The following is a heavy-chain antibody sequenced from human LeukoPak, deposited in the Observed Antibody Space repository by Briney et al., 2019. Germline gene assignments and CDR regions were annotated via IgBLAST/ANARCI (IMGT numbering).Heavy chain of an antibody. Sequence: WETLYVTCTVSGGSISSYYWSWIRQPPGKGLEWIGYISYSGSTSYNASLKSRVTISEDTTKNQFSLKLSSVSAADTAVYYCARRPMYYYDSSGYWGGYFDYWGQGTHVTVSS. CDR1: GGSISSYY. CDR2: ISYSGST. J-gene: IGHJ4*02. D-gene: IGHD3-22*01. CDR3: ARRPMYYYDSSGYWGGYFDY. V-gene: IGHV4-59*08.